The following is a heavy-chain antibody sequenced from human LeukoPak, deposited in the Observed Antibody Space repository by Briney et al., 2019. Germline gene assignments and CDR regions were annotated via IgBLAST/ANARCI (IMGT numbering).Heavy chain of an antibody. D-gene: IGHD6-19*01. Sequence: SQTLSLTCAISGDSVSSNSAAWNWIRQSPSRGLEWLGRTYYRSKWYNDYALSLKSRITINADTSKNQYSLQLNSVPPEDTAVYYCARNSAYSSGWYGDPKYNWFDPWGQGTLVTVSS. CDR2: TYYRSKWYN. CDR1: GDSVSSNSAA. V-gene: IGHV6-1*01. CDR3: ARNSAYSSGWYGDPKYNWFDP. J-gene: IGHJ5*02.